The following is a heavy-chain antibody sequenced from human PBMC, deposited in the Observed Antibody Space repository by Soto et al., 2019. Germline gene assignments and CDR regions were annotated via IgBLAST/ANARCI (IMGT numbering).Heavy chain of an antibody. CDR2: IIPIFGTA. V-gene: IGHV1-69*13. CDR1: VGTFSSYA. CDR3: ANRERYSSSWPRPPWGRDYYYYGMDV. Sequence: SVKVSCKDSVGTFSSYAISWVRQAPGQGLEWMGGIIPIFGTANYAQKFQGRVTITADESTGTAYMELSSLRSEDTAVYYCANRERYSSSWPRPPWGRDYYYYGMDVWGQGTTVTVSS. J-gene: IGHJ6*01. D-gene: IGHD6-13*01.